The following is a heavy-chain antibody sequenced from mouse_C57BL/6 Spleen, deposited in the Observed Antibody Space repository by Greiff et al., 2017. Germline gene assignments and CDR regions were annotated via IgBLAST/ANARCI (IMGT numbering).Heavy chain of an antibody. J-gene: IGHJ3*01. CDR2: IDPDDGDT. CDR3: TDYYGYSSWFAY. Sequence: EVQLQQSGAELVRPGASVKLSCTASGFNINDDYMHWVKQRPEQGLEWIGLIDPDDGDTEYATKFQGQATITADTSSNTAYLQRSSLTSEDTAFYCCTDYYGYSSWFAYWGQGTLVTVSA. V-gene: IGHV14-4*01. D-gene: IGHD2-2*01. CDR1: GFNINDDY.